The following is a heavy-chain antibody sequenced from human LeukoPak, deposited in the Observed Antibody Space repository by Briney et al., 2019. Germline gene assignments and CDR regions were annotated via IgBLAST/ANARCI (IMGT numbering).Heavy chain of an antibody. D-gene: IGHD2-21*02. CDR3: ARCHCLADGDAFDI. CDR2: IYTSGST. J-gene: IGHJ3*02. Sequence: SQTLSLTCTVSGGSISSGSYYWSWIRQPAGKGLEWIGRIYTSGSTNYNPSLKSRVTISVDTSKNQFSLKLSSVTAADTAVYYCARCHCLADGDAFDICGQGTMVTVSS. CDR1: GGSISSGSYY. V-gene: IGHV4-61*02.